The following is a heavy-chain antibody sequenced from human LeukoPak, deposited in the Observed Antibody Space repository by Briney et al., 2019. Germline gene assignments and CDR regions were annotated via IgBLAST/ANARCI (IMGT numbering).Heavy chain of an antibody. J-gene: IGHJ4*02. D-gene: IGHD3-3*01. Sequence: GGSLRLSCAASGFTFSSYAMSWVRQLPGKGLDWVSTVTGTGGGTYYADSVKGRFTISRDNAKNSLYLQMNSLRAEDTALYYCARGLSYEKSIFDYWGQGTLVTVSS. V-gene: IGHV3-20*04. CDR3: ARGLSYEKSIFDY. CDR1: GFTFSSYA. CDR2: VTGTGGGT.